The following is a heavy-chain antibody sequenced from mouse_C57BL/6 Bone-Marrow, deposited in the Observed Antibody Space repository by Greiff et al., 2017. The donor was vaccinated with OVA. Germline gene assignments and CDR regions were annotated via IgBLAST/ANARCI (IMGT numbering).Heavy chain of an antibody. J-gene: IGHJ4*01. V-gene: IGHV5-17*01. CDR1: GFTFSDYG. CDR2: ISSGSSTI. CDR3: ARPPYAMDY. Sequence: EVKVVESGGGLVKPGGSLKLSCAASGFTFSDYGMHWVRQAPEKGLEWVAYISSGSSTIYYADTVKGRFTISRDNAKNTLFLQMTSLRSEDTAMYYCARPPYAMDYWGQGTSVTVSS.